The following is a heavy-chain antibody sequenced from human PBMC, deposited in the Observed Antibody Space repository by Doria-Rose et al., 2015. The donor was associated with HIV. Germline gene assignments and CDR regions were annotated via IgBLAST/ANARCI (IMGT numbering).Heavy chain of an antibody. Sequence: QVQLQESGPGLVKPSETLSLTCSVSGDSISHYYWRWIRQPPGKGLEYIGDIFYTGSTNYSHSLKSRVSMSIDTSKNKFSLRLSSVTAADTAVYYCARVLSGTYDYWGQGTLVTVSS. CDR1: GDSISHYY. CDR3: ARVLSGTYDY. V-gene: IGHV4-59*01. CDR2: IFYTGST. J-gene: IGHJ4*02. D-gene: IGHD1-26*01.